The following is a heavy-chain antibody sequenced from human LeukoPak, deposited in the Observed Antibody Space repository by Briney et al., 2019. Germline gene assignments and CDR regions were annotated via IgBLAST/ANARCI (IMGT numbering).Heavy chain of an antibody. CDR1: GFIFSSYA. V-gene: IGHV3-30-3*01. J-gene: IGHJ3*02. Sequence: GRSLRLSCAASGFIFSSYAVHWVRQAPGKGLEWVAVISYDGNNKYYADSVKGRFTISRDNSKNTLYLQMNSLRPEDTAVYYCARGGRWVVGTQDAFDIWGQGTMVTVSS. D-gene: IGHD1-26*01. CDR3: ARGGRWVVGTQDAFDI. CDR2: ISYDGNNK.